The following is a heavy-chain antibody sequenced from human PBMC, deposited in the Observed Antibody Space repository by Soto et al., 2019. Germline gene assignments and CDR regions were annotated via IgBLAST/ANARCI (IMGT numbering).Heavy chain of an antibody. J-gene: IGHJ4*02. CDR2: ISGYNGNT. CDR3: ARGSAYSTPWSFDS. Sequence: QVQLLQSGAEVKKPGASVRVSCTASGYTFTRYGISWVRQAPGQGLEWMGWISGYNGNTKEAQKFQGSVIMTTDTAANTAHMELRSLTSDDTAVYFCARGSAYSTPWSFDSWGQGTLVTVSS. D-gene: IGHD2-8*01. CDR1: GYTFTRYG. V-gene: IGHV1-18*01.